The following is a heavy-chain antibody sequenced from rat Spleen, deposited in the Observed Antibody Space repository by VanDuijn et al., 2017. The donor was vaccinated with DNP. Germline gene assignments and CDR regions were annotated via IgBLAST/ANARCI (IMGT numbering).Heavy chain of an antibody. Sequence: EVQLVESGGGLVQPGRSLKLSCVASGFTFNNYWMTWIRQVPGKGLEWVASITSSGGSTYYPDSVKGRFTISRDNAKNTLYLQMNSLRSEDTATYYCATSGYGYDGYPFAYWGQGTLVTVSS. J-gene: IGHJ3*01. CDR3: ATSGYGYDGYPFAY. CDR2: ITSSGGST. D-gene: IGHD1-12*03. CDR1: GFTFNNYW. V-gene: IGHV5-31*01.